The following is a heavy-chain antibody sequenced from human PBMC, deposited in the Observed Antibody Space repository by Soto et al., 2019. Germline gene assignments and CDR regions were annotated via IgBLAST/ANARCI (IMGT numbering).Heavy chain of an antibody. CDR2: IYYSGST. CDR1: GGSISGYY. Sequence: PSETLSLTCTVSGGSISGYYWSWIRQPPGKGLEWIGYIYYSGSTNYNPSLKSRVTISVDTSKNQFSLKLSSVTAADTAVYYCARHLHTGDGAFDIWGQGTMVTVSS. V-gene: IGHV4-59*08. D-gene: IGHD3-10*01. CDR3: ARHLHTGDGAFDI. J-gene: IGHJ3*02.